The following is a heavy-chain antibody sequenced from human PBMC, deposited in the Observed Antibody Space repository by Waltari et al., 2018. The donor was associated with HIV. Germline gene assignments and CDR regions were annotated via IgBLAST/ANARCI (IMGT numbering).Heavy chain of an antibody. CDR1: GYRVTTYW. V-gene: IGHV5-51*01. Sequence: VQLVQSGTEVKKPGESLTISCKASGYRVTTYWLAWVGQRPGKGPGWMGIVYPGDSETRYSPSFEGQVTISVDKSIATAYLQWSSLKASDSAVYYCARPGLAYCGGDCYYHFWGQGTLVSVSS. CDR3: ARPGLAYCGGDCYYHF. J-gene: IGHJ4*02. CDR2: VYPGDSET. D-gene: IGHD2-21*02.